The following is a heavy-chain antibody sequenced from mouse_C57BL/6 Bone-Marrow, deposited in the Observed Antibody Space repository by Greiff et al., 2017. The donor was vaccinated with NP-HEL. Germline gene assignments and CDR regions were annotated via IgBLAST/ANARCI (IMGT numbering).Heavy chain of an antibody. Sequence: VKLMESGPGLVAPSQSLSITCTVSGFSLTSYGVSWVRQPPGKGLEWLGVIWGDGSTNYHSALISRLSISKDNSKSQVFLKLNSLQTDDTATYYCAPHLLWLREVAMDYWGQGTSVTVSS. J-gene: IGHJ4*01. V-gene: IGHV2-3*01. CDR2: IWGDGST. CDR1: GFSLTSYG. CDR3: APHLLWLREVAMDY. D-gene: IGHD2-2*01.